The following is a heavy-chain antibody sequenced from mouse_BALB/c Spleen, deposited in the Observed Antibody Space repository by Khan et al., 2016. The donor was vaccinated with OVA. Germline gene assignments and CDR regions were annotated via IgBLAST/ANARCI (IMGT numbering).Heavy chain of an antibody. D-gene: IGHD1-1*01. V-gene: IGHV1-20*02. Sequence: VQLQQSGPELVKPGASVKISCKASGYSFTGYFMNWVMQSHGKSLEWIGRINPHIGETFYNQKFKGKATLTVDEYSSTAHMELRSLASEDSAVYYCARIYGSDFDYWGQGTTLTVSS. CDR2: INPHIGET. J-gene: IGHJ2*01. CDR3: ARIYGSDFDY. CDR1: GYSFTGYF.